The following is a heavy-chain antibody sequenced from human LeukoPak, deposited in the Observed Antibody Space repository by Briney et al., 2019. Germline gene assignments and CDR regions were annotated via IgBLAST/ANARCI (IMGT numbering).Heavy chain of an antibody. J-gene: IGHJ4*02. CDR1: GFTFSDYY. Sequence: GGSLRLSCAASGFTFSDYYMDGVRQAPGKGLEWVGRIRNKANSYTSEYAASVKGRFTISRDDSKNSLYLQMNSLKTEDTAVYYCTRRAVAGALDYWGQGTLVTVSS. D-gene: IGHD6-13*01. CDR2: IRNKANSYTS. CDR3: TRRAVAGALDY. V-gene: IGHV3-72*01.